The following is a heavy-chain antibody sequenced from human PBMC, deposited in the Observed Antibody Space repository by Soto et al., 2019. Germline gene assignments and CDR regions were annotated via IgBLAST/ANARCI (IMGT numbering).Heavy chain of an antibody. CDR2: ISNTGST. D-gene: IGHD2-21*02. V-gene: IGHV4-59*01. CDR1: GASITTYY. J-gene: IGHJ6*02. Sequence: PSETLSLTCTVSGASITTYYWSWIRQPPGKGLEWIGYISNTGSTDYNPSLKSRVTISVDTSKNQFYLKVNSVTAADTAVYYCARDLWGYCGTDCYPLDVWGQGTTVTVSS. CDR3: ARDLWGYCGTDCYPLDV.